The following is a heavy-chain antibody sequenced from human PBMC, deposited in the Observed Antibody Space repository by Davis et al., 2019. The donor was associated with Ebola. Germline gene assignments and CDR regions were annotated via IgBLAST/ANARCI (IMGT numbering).Heavy chain of an antibody. D-gene: IGHD1-1*01. CDR3: ARRRAVTGTGLAF. CDR1: GFAFYSFA. CDR2: ITSRSGVT. J-gene: IGHJ4*02. Sequence: GGSLRLSCAASGFAFYSFAMSWVRQAPGKGLEWVSTITSRSGVTYYADSVKGRFTISRDNSKNTLYLQMNNLRVEDTAVYYCARRRAVTGTGLAFWGQGTLVSVSS. V-gene: IGHV3-23*01.